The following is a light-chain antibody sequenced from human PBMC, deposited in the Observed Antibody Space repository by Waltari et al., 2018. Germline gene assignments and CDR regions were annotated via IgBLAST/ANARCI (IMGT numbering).Light chain of an antibody. CDR3: GTWDSGLSAVV. CDR1: TPNIGNYF. J-gene: IGLJ2*01. V-gene: IGLV1-51*01. CDR2: DNN. Sequence: QSVLTQPPSVSSAPGQKVTIACSGTTPNIGNYFISWYQHFPGTAPKLLIYDNNQRPSGIADRFSGSKSGTSATLGITGLQTGDEADYYCGTWDSGLSAVVFGGGTKLTVL.